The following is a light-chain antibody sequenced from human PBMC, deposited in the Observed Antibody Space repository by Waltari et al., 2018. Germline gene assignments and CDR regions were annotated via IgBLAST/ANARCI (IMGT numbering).Light chain of an antibody. CDR3: HSRETFSTRL. Sequence: SSDLTQDPSLSVALRQTVRITCQGASLRRYYASWYQQRPGQAPILVLYGPDNRPSGIPDRFSGSTSGNTASLTITGAQAEDEADYYCHSRETFSTRLFGGGTRLTV. V-gene: IGLV3-19*01. J-gene: IGLJ2*01. CDR2: GPD. CDR1: SLRRYY.